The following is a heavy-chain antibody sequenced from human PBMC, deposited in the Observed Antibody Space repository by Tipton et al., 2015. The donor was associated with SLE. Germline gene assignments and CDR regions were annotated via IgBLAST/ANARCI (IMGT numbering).Heavy chain of an antibody. CDR2: IFYTGST. Sequence: TLSLTCTVSDGSIRSTNYYWGWIRQPPGKGLEWIGSIFYTGSTYYNPSLKSRVSFSIDTSKHQFSLKLNSVTAADTAVYYCATARRQVYGLRAFDLRGQGTMVTVS. CDR1: DGSIRSTNYY. D-gene: IGHD4-17*01. J-gene: IGHJ3*01. V-gene: IGHV4-39*07. CDR3: ATARRQVYGLRAFDL.